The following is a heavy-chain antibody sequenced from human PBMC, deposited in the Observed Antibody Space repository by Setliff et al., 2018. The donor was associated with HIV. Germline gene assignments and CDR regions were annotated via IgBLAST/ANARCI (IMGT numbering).Heavy chain of an antibody. CDR2: IYPGDYVT. CDR1: GYTFTNYW. J-gene: IGHJ4*02. CDR3: IRRRRAPGTADLESY. V-gene: IGHV5-51*01. Sequence: SLKISCEASGYTFTNYWIGWVRQMPGKGLEWIGVIYPGDYVTRYGPSFQGQVSISADVSITTAYLRWTSLKVSDTAMYYCIRRRRAPGTADLESYWGQGTLVTVSS. D-gene: IGHD2-21*02.